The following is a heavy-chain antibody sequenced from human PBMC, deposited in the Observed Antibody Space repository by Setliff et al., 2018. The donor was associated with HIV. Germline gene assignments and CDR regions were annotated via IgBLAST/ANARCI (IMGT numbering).Heavy chain of an antibody. Sequence: ASVKVSCKASGYTFTSYYMHWVRQAPGQGLEWMGIINPSGGGTTNAQKFQGRITLASDTSTNTVYMELSSLTHEDTAIYFCARAVSTLIRGVTLNHFYYMDGWGTGTTVTVSS. J-gene: IGHJ6*03. CDR1: GYTFTSYY. CDR2: INPSGGGT. D-gene: IGHD3-10*01. CDR3: ARAVSTLIRGVTLNHFYYMDG. V-gene: IGHV1-46*01.